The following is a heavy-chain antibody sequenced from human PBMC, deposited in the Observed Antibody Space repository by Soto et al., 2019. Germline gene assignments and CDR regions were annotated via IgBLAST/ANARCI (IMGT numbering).Heavy chain of an antibody. J-gene: IGHJ6*02. V-gene: IGHV4-59*01. D-gene: IGHD3-10*01. CDR3: ARGVRFGYYYYHMDL. Sequence: SETLSLTCTVSGGSISSDYWSWIRQPPGKGLEWIGYIYYSGSADYNPSLGSRVTISIDTSKNQFSLKLTSVTAADTAVYYCARGVRFGYYYYHMDLWGQGTTVTVSS. CDR1: GGSISSDY. CDR2: IYYSGSA.